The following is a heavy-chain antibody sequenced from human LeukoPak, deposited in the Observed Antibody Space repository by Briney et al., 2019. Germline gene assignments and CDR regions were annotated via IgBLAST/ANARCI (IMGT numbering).Heavy chain of an antibody. CDR3: ARLSGPYYYDSSGCPPYFDY. D-gene: IGHD3-22*01. CDR2: IIPIFGTA. Sequence: ASVKVSCKASGGTFISYAISWVRQAPGQGLEWMGRIIPIFGTANYSQKFQCRVTITTDESTSTAYMELSSLISEDTAVYYCARLSGPYYYDSSGCPPYFDYWGQGTLVTVSS. J-gene: IGHJ4*02. V-gene: IGHV1-69*05. CDR1: GGTFISYA.